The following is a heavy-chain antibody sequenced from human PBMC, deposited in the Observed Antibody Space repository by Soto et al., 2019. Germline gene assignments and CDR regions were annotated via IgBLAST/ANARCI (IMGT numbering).Heavy chain of an antibody. CDR3: ARDIGTVTKTSYNWFDP. CDR1: GYTFTSYY. D-gene: IGHD4-17*01. V-gene: IGHV1-46*01. CDR2: INPSGGST. Sequence: QVQLVQSGAEVKKPGASVKVSCKASGYTFTSYYMHWVRQAPGQGLEWMGIINPSGGSTGYAQKFQGRVTMTRGTSTSTVYMELSSLRSEDTAVYYCARDIGTVTKTSYNWFDPWGQGTLVTVSS. J-gene: IGHJ5*02.